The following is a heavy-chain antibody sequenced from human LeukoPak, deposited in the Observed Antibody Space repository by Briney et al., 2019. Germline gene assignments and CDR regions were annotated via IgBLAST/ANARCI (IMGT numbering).Heavy chain of an antibody. Sequence: GGSLRLSCAASGFTFSSYGMSWVRQAPGKGLEWVANIKQDGSDKNYVDSVKGRFTISRDNAKNSLSLQMNSLRAEDTAVYYCARETPDSSGWDWGQGTLVTVSS. J-gene: IGHJ4*02. CDR1: GFTFSSYG. CDR3: ARETPDSSGWD. CDR2: IKQDGSDK. D-gene: IGHD6-19*01. V-gene: IGHV3-7*01.